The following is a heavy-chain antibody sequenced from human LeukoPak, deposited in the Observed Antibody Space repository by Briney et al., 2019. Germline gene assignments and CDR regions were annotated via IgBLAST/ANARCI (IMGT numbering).Heavy chain of an antibody. Sequence: SETLSLTCTVSGDSISSGDYYWTWIRQPPGKGLEWIGYIYYSGTTDYNPSLKGRGTISIDTAMNQFSLSLTSVTAADTAVYYCARGVSFQSHSSGFYGADFWGQGTLVSVSS. V-gene: IGHV4-61*08. CDR2: IYYSGTT. D-gene: IGHD3-22*01. CDR3: ARGVSFQSHSSGFYGADF. CDR1: GDSISSGDYY. J-gene: IGHJ4*02.